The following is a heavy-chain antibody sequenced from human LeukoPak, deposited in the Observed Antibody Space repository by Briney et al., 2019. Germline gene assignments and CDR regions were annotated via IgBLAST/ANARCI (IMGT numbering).Heavy chain of an antibody. CDR3: ARHVVAVGFDY. D-gene: IGHD3-22*01. Sequence: GGSLRLSCAASGFTFSSYSMNWVRQAPGKGLEWVSSISTSSSYIYYADSLKGRFTISRDNAKNSLYLQMNSLRAEDTAVYYCARHVVAVGFDYWGQGTLVTVSS. CDR1: GFTFSSYS. CDR2: ISTSSSYI. V-gene: IGHV3-21*01. J-gene: IGHJ4*02.